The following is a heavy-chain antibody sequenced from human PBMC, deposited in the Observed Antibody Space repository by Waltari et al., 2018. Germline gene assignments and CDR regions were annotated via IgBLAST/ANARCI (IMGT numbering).Heavy chain of an antibody. V-gene: IGHV3-23*01. CDR2: ISGSGDST. CDR1: GSTFSSYA. Sequence: EVQLLESGGGLVQPGGSLRLSCAAAGSTFSSYAMSWVPQAQGKGLEWVSVISGSGDSTYYAGSVKGRFTISRDSSKNTLYLQMNSLRAEDTAVYYCAKDRSRHRPVCSDYWGQGTLVTVSS. J-gene: IGHJ4*02. CDR3: AKDRSRHRPVCSDY. D-gene: IGHD3-10*02.